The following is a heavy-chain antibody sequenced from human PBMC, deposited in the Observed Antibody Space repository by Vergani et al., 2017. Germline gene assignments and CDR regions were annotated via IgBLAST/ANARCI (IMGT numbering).Heavy chain of an antibody. Sequence: QVTLRESGPALVKPTQTLTLTCTFSGFSLSTSGMCVSWIRQPPGKALEWLALIDWDDDKYYSTSLKTRLTISKDTSKNQVVLTMTNMDPVDTATYYCARIPEMGDWQYSMDVWGQGTTVTVSS. J-gene: IGHJ6*02. V-gene: IGHV2-70*01. CDR3: ARIPEMGDWQYSMDV. CDR2: IDWDDDK. CDR1: GFSLSTSGMC. D-gene: IGHD3-16*01.